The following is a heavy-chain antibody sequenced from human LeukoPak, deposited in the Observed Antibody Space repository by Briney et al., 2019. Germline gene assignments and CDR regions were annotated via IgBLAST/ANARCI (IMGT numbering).Heavy chain of an antibody. D-gene: IGHD3-22*01. J-gene: IGHJ4*02. V-gene: IGHV1-18*01. CDR3: ARSRHSYDSTGFPHY. CDR2: ISAYNGNT. Sequence: ASVKVSCKASGYTFTSYGISWVRRAPGQGLEWMGWISAYNGNTNYAQKLQGRVTMTTDTSTSTAYMELRSLRSDDTAVYYCARSRHSYDSTGFPHYWGQGTLVTVSS. CDR1: GYTFTSYG.